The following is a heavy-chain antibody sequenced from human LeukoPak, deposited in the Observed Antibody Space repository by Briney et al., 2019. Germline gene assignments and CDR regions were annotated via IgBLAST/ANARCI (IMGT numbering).Heavy chain of an antibody. CDR2: IYSSGST. D-gene: IGHD3-16*01. V-gene: IGHV4-59*01. J-gene: IGHJ5*02. Sequence: SETLSLTCTVSGGSISSYYWSWIRQPPGKGLEWIGYIYSSGSTNYNPSLKSRVTISVDTSKNQFSLKLSSVTAADTAVYYRARRGEYQSWFDPWGQGTLVTVSS. CDR3: ARRGEYQSWFDP. CDR1: GGSISSYY.